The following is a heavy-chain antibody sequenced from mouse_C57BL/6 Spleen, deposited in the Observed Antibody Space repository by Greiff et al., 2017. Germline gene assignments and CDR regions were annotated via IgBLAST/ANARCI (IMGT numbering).Heavy chain of an antibody. CDR2: ISGGGGNT. CDR1: GFTFSSYT. J-gene: IGHJ3*01. D-gene: IGHD2-4*01. CDR3: ARQYDYDGFAY. Sequence: EVKLVESGGGLVKPGGSLKLSCAASGFTFSSYTMSCVRQTPEKRLEWVATISGGGGNTYYPDSVKGRFTISRDNARNTLYLQMSSLRSEDTALYYCARQYDYDGFAYWGQGTLVTVSA. V-gene: IGHV5-9*01.